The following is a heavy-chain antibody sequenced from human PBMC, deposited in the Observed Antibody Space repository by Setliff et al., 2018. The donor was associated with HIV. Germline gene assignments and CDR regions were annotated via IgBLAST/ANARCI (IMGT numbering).Heavy chain of an antibody. Sequence: GASVKVSCKASGDTFTTYDINWVRQATGQGPEWIGWMNTNSGNTGYAQKFQGRVTMTRNTSISTAYMELSSLRSEDTAVYYCARGLRLFGVPKVPDVWGKGTTVTVSS. CDR1: GDTFTTYD. V-gene: IGHV1-8*02. CDR3: ARGLRLFGVPKVPDV. J-gene: IGHJ6*04. D-gene: IGHD3-22*01. CDR2: MNTNSGNT.